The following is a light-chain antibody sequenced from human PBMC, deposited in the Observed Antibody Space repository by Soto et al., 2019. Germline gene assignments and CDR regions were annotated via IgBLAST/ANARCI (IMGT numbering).Light chain of an antibody. CDR2: DAS. J-gene: IGKJ1*01. CDR1: QSVSSY. Sequence: EIVLTQSPATLSLSPGERANLSCSASQSVSSYLAWYQQKPGQAPRLLIYDASNRATGIPARFSGSGSGTDFTLTISSPEPEDFAVYYCQQRSNWPPQRTFGQGTKVVIK. V-gene: IGKV3-11*01. CDR3: QQRSNWPPQRT.